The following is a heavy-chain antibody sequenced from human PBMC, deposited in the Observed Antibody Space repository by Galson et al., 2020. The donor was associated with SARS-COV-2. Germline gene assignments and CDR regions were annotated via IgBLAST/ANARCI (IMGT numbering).Heavy chain of an antibody. V-gene: IGHV1-2*02. Sequence: GESLKISCKASGYTFTGYYMHWVRQAPGQGLEWMGWINPNSGGTNYAQKFQGRVTMTRDTSITTAYMELSRLRSDDTAVYYCARDVISDYGDYAPSGYWGQGTLVTVSS. CDR1: GYTFTGYY. CDR2: INPNSGGT. D-gene: IGHD4-17*01. CDR3: ARDVISDYGDYAPSGY. J-gene: IGHJ4*02.